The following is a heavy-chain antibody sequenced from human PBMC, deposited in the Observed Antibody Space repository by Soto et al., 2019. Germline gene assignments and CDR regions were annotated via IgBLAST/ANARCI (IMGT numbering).Heavy chain of an antibody. J-gene: IGHJ3*02. CDR2: INAGNGNT. CDR3: ARDPCRGGTCYTNAFDI. V-gene: IGHV1-3*01. Sequence: QVPLVQSGAEVKQPGASVKVSCKASGYTFTSYVMHWVRQAPGQRLEWMGWINAGNGNTKYSQKFQASVTITRDTSASTAYMELSSLRSEDTAVYYCARDPCRGGTCYTNAFDIWGQGTMVTVSS. CDR1: GYTFTSYV. D-gene: IGHD2-15*01.